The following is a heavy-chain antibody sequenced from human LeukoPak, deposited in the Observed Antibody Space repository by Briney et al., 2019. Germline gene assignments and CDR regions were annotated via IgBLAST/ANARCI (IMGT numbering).Heavy chain of an antibody. CDR1: GGSISSYY. J-gene: IGHJ6*02. D-gene: IGHD6-19*01. CDR2: IYYSGST. Sequence: SETLSLTCTVSGGSISSYYWSWIRQPPGKGLEWIGYIYYSGSTNYNPSLKSRVTISVDTSKNQFSLKLSSVTAADTAVYYCARDLVRAGPVAGSAYYYRMDVGDQVTTVTGSS. CDR3: ARDLVRAGPVAGSAYYYRMDV. V-gene: IGHV4-59*01.